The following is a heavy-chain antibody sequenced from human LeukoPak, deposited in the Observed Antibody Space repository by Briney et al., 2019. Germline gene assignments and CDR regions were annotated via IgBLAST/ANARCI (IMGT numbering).Heavy chain of an antibody. CDR2: INSDGSSI. CDR3: ARESIGSFDI. J-gene: IGHJ3*02. Sequence: GGSLRLSCAASGFTFSSYWMHWVRQAPGKGLMWVSCINSDGSSIYYADSVKGRFTISRDNAKNTWYLQMNSLRAEDAAVYYCARESIGSFDIWGQGTMVTVSS. D-gene: IGHD6-6*01. CDR1: GFTFSSYW. V-gene: IGHV3-74*01.